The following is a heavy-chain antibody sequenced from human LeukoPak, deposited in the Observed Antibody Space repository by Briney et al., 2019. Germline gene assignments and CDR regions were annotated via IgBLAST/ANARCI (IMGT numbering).Heavy chain of an antibody. CDR2: ISSSSSYI. D-gene: IGHD3-22*01. Sequence: GSLRLSCAASGFTFSSYSVNWVRQAPGKGLEWVSSISSSSSYIYYADSVKGRFTISRDNSKSTLYLQMNSLRAEDTAVYYCAKGRSMIVATTVAYWGQGTLVTVSS. CDR3: AKGRSMIVATTVAY. V-gene: IGHV3-21*04. CDR1: GFTFSSYS. J-gene: IGHJ4*02.